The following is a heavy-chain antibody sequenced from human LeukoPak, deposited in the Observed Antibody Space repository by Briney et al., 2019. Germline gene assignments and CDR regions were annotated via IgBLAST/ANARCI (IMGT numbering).Heavy chain of an antibody. V-gene: IGHV4-59*08. Sequence: SETLSLTCTVSGGSISTYYWSWIRQPPGMGLEWIEYIYDTGNTRYNPSLQSRVTMSVDTSKNQFSLKLSAVTAADTDVYYCARHEVGYCDCGPCPYYFDYWGQGTLVTVSS. J-gene: IGHJ4*02. CDR2: IYDTGNT. CDR3: ARHEVGYCDCGPCPYYFDY. CDR1: GGSISTYY. D-gene: IGHD2-2*03.